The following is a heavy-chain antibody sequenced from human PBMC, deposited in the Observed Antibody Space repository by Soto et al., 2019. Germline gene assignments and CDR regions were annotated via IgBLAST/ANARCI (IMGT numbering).Heavy chain of an antibody. Sequence: GGSLRLSCAASGFTFSSYAMSWVRQAPWKGLEWVSAISGSGGSTYYADSVKGRFTISRDNSKNTLYLQMNSLRAEDTAVYYCAKTPYCSSTSCYWYFGYWGQGTLVTVSS. D-gene: IGHD2-2*01. J-gene: IGHJ4*02. CDR3: AKTPYCSSTSCYWYFGY. CDR1: GFTFSSYA. V-gene: IGHV3-23*01. CDR2: ISGSGGST.